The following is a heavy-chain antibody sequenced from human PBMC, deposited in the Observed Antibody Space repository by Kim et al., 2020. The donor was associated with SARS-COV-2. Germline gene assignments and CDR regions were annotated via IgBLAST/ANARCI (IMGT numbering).Heavy chain of an antibody. CDR3: AKARIALAGTATYYYYGMDV. V-gene: IGHV3-23*01. CDR2: ISGSGGST. Sequence: GGSLRLSCAASGFTFSSYAMSWVRQAPGKGLEWVSAISGSGGSTYYADSVKGRFTISRDNSKNTLYLQMNSLRAEDTAVYYCAKARIALAGTATYYYYGMDVWGQGTTITVSS. D-gene: IGHD6-19*01. CDR1: GFTFSSYA. J-gene: IGHJ6*02.